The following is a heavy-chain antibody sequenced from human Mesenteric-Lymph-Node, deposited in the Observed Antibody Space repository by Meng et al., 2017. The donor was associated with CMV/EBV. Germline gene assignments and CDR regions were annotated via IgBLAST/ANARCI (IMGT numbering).Heavy chain of an antibody. D-gene: IGHD3-9*01. CDR1: GFTFSSYA. V-gene: IGHV3-23*01. CDR2: VSDGSTNT. J-gene: IGHJ4*02. Sequence: GGSLRLSCAASGFTFSSYAMTWVRKAPGKGLEWVSTVSDGSTNTHYAYSVKGRFTISRDNSKNTVDLQMNSLRVEDTAVYYGAKDLFSDILIGYLSVWDSWGQGTLVTVSS. CDR3: AKDLFSDILIGYLSVWDS.